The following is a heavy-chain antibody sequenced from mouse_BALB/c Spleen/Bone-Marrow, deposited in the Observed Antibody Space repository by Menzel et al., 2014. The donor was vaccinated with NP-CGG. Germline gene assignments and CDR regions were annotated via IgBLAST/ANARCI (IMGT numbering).Heavy chain of an antibody. CDR3: ARELGRGYYLDY. Sequence: QVQLQQSGSVLVRPGASVTLSCKDSGYTFTSSWMHWAKQRPGQGLEWIGEIHPNSGNTNYNEKFKGKATLTVDTSSSTAYVDHSSLTSEYSAVYYCARELGRGYYLDYWGQGTTLTVTS. J-gene: IGHJ2*01. V-gene: IGHV1S130*01. CDR2: IHPNSGNT. D-gene: IGHD4-1*01. CDR1: GYTFTSSW.